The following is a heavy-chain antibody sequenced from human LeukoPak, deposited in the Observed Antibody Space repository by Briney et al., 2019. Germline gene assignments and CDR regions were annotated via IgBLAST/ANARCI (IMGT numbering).Heavy chain of an antibody. D-gene: IGHD3-22*01. J-gene: IGHJ1*01. Sequence: SETLSLTCSVSGDSISRSDSYWDWIRRPPGKGLEWIGTLYYTGRTYYSPSLKSRLTMSVDTSNNQFSLNLRSVTAADTAVYYCARRRYYDGSGYLEWGQGTLLSVSS. V-gene: IGHV4-39*01. CDR2: LYYTGRT. CDR3: ARRRYYDGSGYLE. CDR1: GDSISRSDSY.